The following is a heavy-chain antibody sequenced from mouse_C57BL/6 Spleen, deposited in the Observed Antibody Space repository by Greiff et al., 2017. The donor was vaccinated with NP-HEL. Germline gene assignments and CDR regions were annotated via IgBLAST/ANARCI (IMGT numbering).Heavy chain of an antibody. CDR1: GFTFSSYA. CDR3: ARDLYYGYVWFAY. CDR2: ISDGGSYT. D-gene: IGHD2-2*01. Sequence: EVKLVESGGGLVKPGGSLKLSCAASGFTFSSYAMSWVRQTPEKRLEWVATISDGGSYTYYPDNVKGRFTISRDNAKNNLYLQMSHLKSEDTAMYYCARDLYYGYVWFAYWGQGTLVTVSA. V-gene: IGHV5-4*01. J-gene: IGHJ3*01.